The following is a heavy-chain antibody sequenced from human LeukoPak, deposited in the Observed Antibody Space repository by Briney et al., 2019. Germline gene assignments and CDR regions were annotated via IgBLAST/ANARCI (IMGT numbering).Heavy chain of an antibody. J-gene: IGHJ6*02. CDR2: INPSGGIT. CDR1: GYTFTSYY. V-gene: IGHV1-46*01. Sequence: ASVKVSCKASGYTFTSYYMHWVRQAPGQGLEWMGIINPSGGITSYAQKFQGRVTMTRDTSTSTVYMELSSLRSEDTAVYYCARVGDFWSGYYDYYYYYGMDVWGQGTTVTVSS. CDR3: ARVGDFWSGYYDYYYYYGMDV. D-gene: IGHD3-3*01.